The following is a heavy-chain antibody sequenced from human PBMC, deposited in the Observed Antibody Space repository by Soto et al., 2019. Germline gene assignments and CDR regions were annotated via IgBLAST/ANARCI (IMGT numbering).Heavy chain of an antibody. CDR3: ARDLMNYYDSSGYYDPFDY. CDR1: GFTFSSSA. V-gene: IGHV1-58*01. D-gene: IGHD3-22*01. J-gene: IGHJ4*02. Sequence: GASVKVSCKTSGFTFSSSAVHWVRQARGHRLQWIGWIDVGSANANYAQMLQERVTISTDMSTSTAYMELSSLRPEDTAVYYCARDLMNYYDSSGYYDPFDYWGQGTLVTGSS. CDR2: IDVGSANA.